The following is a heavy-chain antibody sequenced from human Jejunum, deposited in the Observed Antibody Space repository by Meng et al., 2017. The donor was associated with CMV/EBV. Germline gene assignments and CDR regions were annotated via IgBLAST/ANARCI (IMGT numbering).Heavy chain of an antibody. CDR1: GDSISSDIW. CDR2: VYHRGDT. V-gene: IGHV4-4*02. D-gene: IGHD1-7*01. J-gene: IGHJ4*02. Sequence: LQRSGPGLVKPSGTRSLTCTVSGDSISSDIWWSWVRQPPGKGLEWIGEVYHRGDTNYNPSLKSRVDISVDKSKNQFYLSLFSVTAADTAVYYCGRDQGRELINHWGQGTLVTVSS. CDR3: GRDQGRELINH.